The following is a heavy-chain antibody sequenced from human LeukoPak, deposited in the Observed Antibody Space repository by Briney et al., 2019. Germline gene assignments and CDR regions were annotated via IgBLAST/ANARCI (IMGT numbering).Heavy chain of an antibody. CDR3: AKDTGSGWDFDS. CDR1: GFTFGGFA. D-gene: IGHD6-19*01. CDR2: VTGGGTT. V-gene: IGHV3-43*02. J-gene: IGHJ4*02. Sequence: GGSLRLSCAASGFTFGGFAMHWVRQAPVRGLEWVSLVTGGGTTYYADSVRGRFTISRDNSKNSLYLQMDTLRTEDTAFYYCAKDTGSGWDFDSWGQGTLVTVSS.